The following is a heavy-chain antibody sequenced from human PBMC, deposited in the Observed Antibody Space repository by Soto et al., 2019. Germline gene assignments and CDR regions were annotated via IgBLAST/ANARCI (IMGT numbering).Heavy chain of an antibody. CDR1: GFTFDDYA. D-gene: IGHD3-16*02. J-gene: IGHJ4*02. CDR2: ISWNSGSI. V-gene: IGHV3-9*01. CDR3: AKDMRALMITFGGVIGGFDY. Sequence: EVQLVESGGGLVQPGRSLRLSCAASGFTFDDYAMHWVRQAPGKGLEWVSGISWNSGSIGYADSVQGRFTISRDNAKNSLYLQMNSLRAEDTALYYCAKDMRALMITFGGVIGGFDYWGQGTLVTVSA.